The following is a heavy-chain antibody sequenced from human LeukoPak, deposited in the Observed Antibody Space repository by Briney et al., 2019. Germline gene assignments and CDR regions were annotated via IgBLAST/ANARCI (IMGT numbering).Heavy chain of an antibody. CDR1: GGTFSSYA. J-gene: IGHJ6*02. CDR3: ATRSGYSYGYHYYYDMDV. Sequence: SVKVSCKASGGTFSSYAISWVRQAPGQGLEWMGGIIPIFGTANYAQKFQGRVTITADESTSTAYMELSSLRSEDTAVYYCATRSGYSYGYHYYYDMDVWGQGTTVTVSS. CDR2: IIPIFGTA. V-gene: IGHV1-69*01. D-gene: IGHD5-18*01.